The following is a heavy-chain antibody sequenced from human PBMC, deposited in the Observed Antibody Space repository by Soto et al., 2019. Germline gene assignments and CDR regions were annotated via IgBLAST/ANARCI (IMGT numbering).Heavy chain of an antibody. CDR2: IIPILGIA. CDR3: ARAGAGAFDI. J-gene: IGHJ3*02. CDR1: GGTFSSYT. D-gene: IGHD3-10*01. V-gene: IGHV1-69*02. Sequence: QVQLVQSGAEVKKPGSSVKVSCKASGGTFSSYTISWVRQAPGQGLEWMGRIIPILGIANYAQKFQGRVTITADKSTSTAYRELSSLRSEDTAVYCCARAGAGAFDIWGQGTMVTVSS.